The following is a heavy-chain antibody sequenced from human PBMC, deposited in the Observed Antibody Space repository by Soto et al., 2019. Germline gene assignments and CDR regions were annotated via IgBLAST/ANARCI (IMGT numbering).Heavy chain of an antibody. CDR3: ARGNHRGLQLWYCDL. V-gene: IGHV1-69*12. CDR1: GGTFSSYT. CDR2: IIPIFGTA. D-gene: IGHD5-12*01. Sequence: QVQLVQSGAEVKKPGSSVTVSCKASGGTFSSYTISWVRQAPGQGLEWMGGIIPIFGTANYAQTFQGRVTITADESTSTAYMELSSLRSEDTAVYYCARGNHRGLQLWYCDLWGRGTLVTVSS. J-gene: IGHJ2*01.